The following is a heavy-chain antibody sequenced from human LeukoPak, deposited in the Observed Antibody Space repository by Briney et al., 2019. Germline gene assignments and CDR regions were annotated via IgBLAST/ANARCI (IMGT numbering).Heavy chain of an antibody. CDR1: GFTFSSYS. V-gene: IGHV3-21*01. D-gene: IGHD4-17*01. CDR2: ISSSSSYI. CDR3: ARVGPSVGDYAY. Sequence: PGRSLRLSRAASGFTFSSYSMNWVRQAPGKGLEWVSSISSSSSYIYYADSVKGRFTISRDNAKNSLYLQMNSLRAEDTAVYYCARVGPSVGDYAYWGQGTLVTVSS. J-gene: IGHJ4*02.